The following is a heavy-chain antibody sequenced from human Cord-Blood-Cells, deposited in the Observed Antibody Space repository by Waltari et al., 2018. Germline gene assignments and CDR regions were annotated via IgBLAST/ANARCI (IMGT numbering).Heavy chain of an antibody. V-gene: IGHV3-53*01. Sequence: EVQLVESGGGLIQPGGSLRLSCAASGFTVSSNYMSWVRQAPGKGLEWVSVIYSGGSTYYADSVKGRFTISRDNSKNTLYLQMNSLRAEDTAVYYCARTSPVAARQQPNWYFDLWGRGTLVTVSS. CDR1: GFTVSSNY. CDR3: ARTSPVAARQQPNWYFDL. D-gene: IGHD6-6*01. J-gene: IGHJ2*01. CDR2: IYSGGST.